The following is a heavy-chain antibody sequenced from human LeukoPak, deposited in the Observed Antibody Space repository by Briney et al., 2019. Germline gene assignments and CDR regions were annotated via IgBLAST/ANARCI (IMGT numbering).Heavy chain of an antibody. V-gene: IGHV3-30*04. CDR2: ISYDGSNK. Sequence: PGGSLRLSCAASGFTFSSYAMHWVRQAPGKGLEWVAVISYDGSNKYYADSVKGRFTISRDNSKNTLYLQMNSLRAEDTAVYYCARDGSTSGFYYFDYWGQGTLVTVSS. J-gene: IGHJ4*02. CDR3: ARDGSTSGFYYFDY. D-gene: IGHD3-10*01. CDR1: GFTFSSYA.